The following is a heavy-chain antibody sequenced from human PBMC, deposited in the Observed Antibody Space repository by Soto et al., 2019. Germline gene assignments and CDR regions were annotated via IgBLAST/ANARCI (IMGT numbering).Heavy chain of an antibody. V-gene: IGHV4-34*01. CDR2: INHSGST. CDR1: GGSFRGYY. J-gene: IGHJ6*03. D-gene: IGHD3-3*01. CDR3: ARGVSNYDFWSGYSHYYYYMDV. Sequence: ASETQSLTCTVYGGSFRGYYLSRIRQPPGKGLEWIGEINHSGSTNYNPSLKSRVTISVDTSKSQFSLKLSSVTAADTAIYYCARGVSNYDFWSGYSHYYYYMDVWGKGTTVTVSS.